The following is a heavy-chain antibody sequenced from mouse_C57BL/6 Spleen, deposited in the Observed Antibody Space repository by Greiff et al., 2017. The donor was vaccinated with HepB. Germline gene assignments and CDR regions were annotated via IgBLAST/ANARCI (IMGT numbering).Heavy chain of an antibody. D-gene: IGHD2-4*01. Sequence: VQLQQSGPELVKPGASVKISCKASGYAFSSSWMNWVKQRPGKGLEWIGRIYPGDGDTNYNGKFKGKATLTADKSSSTAYMQLSSLTSEDSAVYFCARNYEYDGWFAYWGQGTLVTVSS. CDR2: IYPGDGDT. CDR3: ARNYEYDGWFAY. CDR1: GYAFSSSW. J-gene: IGHJ3*01. V-gene: IGHV1-82*01.